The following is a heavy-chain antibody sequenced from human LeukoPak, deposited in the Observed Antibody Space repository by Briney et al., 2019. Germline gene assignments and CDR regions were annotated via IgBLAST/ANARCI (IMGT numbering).Heavy chain of an antibody. J-gene: IGHJ4*02. CDR1: GFTFSSYA. CDR2: ISYDGSNK. CDR3: AREMVHSYGHFDY. D-gene: IGHD5-18*01. V-gene: IGHV3-30*04. Sequence: PGGSLRLSCAASGFTFSSYAMHWVRQAPGKGLEWVAVISYDGSNKYYADSVKGRFTISRDNSKNTLYLQMNRLRAEDTAVYYCAREMVHSYGHFDYWGQGTLVTVSS.